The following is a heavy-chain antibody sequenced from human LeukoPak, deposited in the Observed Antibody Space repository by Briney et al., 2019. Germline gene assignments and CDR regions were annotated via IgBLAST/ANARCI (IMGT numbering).Heavy chain of an antibody. Sequence: PGGSLRLSCAASGFTFSSYWMSWVRQAPGKGLEWVANIKQDGSEKYYVDSVKGRFTISRDNAKSSLYLQMNSLRDEDTAVYHCARASGSYSVEYWGQGSLVTVSS. V-gene: IGHV3-7*01. CDR1: GFTFSSYW. CDR2: IKQDGSEK. J-gene: IGHJ4*02. CDR3: ARASGSYSVEY. D-gene: IGHD1-26*01.